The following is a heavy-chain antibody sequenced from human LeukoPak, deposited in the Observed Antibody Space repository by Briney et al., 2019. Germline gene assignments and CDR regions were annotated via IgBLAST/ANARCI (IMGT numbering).Heavy chain of an antibody. J-gene: IGHJ4*02. CDR1: GGFFSGYY. V-gene: IGHV4-34*01. CDR2: INHSGST. D-gene: IGHD3-3*01. CDR3: ATGGFLVLFDY. Sequence: SETLSLTCAVYGGFFSGYYWSWIRQPPGKGLEWIGEINHSGSTNYNPSLKSRVTISVDTSKNQFSLKLSSVTAADTAVYYCATGGFLVLFDYWGQGTLVTVSS.